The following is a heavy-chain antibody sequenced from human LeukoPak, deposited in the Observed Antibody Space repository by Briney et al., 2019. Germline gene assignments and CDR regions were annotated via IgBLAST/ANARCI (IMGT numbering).Heavy chain of an antibody. Sequence: GSVKVSFKASGYTFTGYYMHWVRQAPGQGLEWMGWINPNSGGTNYAQKFQGRVTMTRDTSISTAYMELSRLRSDDTAVYYCARTSGSYSEFDYWGQGTLVTVSS. V-gene: IGHV1-2*02. CDR1: GYTFTGYY. CDR2: INPNSGGT. J-gene: IGHJ4*02. CDR3: ARTSGSYSEFDY. D-gene: IGHD1-26*01.